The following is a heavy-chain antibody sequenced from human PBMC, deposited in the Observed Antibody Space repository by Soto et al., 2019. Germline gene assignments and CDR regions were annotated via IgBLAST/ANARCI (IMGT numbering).Heavy chain of an antibody. CDR3: ARAYYYDSSGYLWFAY. Sequence: SVKVSCKASGGTFSSYAISWVRQAPGHGLEWMGGIIPIFGTANYAQKFQGRVTITADESTSTAYMELSSLRSEDTAVYYCARAYYYDSSGYLWFAYWGQGTLVTVSS. CDR1: GGTFSSYA. V-gene: IGHV1-69*13. J-gene: IGHJ4*02. D-gene: IGHD3-22*01. CDR2: IIPIFGTA.